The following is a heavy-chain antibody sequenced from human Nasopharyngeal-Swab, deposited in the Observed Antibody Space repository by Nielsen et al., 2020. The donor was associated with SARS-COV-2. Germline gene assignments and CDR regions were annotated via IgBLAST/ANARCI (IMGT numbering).Heavy chain of an antibody. CDR2: ISSSSSYI. CDR3: ARDTGGPFDY. D-gene: IGHD3-16*01. Sequence: VRQAPGKGLEWVSSISSSSSYIYYADSVKGRSTISRDNAKNSLYLQMNSLRAEDTAVYYCARDTGGPFDYWGQGTLVTVSS. V-gene: IGHV3-21*01. J-gene: IGHJ4*01.